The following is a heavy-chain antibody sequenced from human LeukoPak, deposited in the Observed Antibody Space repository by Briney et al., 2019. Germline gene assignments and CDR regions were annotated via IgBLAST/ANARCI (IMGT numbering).Heavy chain of an antibody. D-gene: IGHD3-22*01. CDR2: IIPIVGTA. Sequence: GASVKVSCKASGYTFPGHYMHWVRQATGQGREWMGGIIPIVGTANYAQKFQGRVTITADESTSTAYIELSSLRSEDTAVYYCARRLLYDSSGYYFDYWGQGTLVTVSS. V-gene: IGHV1-69*13. CDR1: GYTFPGHY. J-gene: IGHJ4*02. CDR3: ARRLLYDSSGYYFDY.